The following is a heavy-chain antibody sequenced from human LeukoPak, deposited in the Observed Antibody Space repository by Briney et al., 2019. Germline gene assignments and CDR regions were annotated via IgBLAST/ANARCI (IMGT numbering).Heavy chain of an antibody. Sequence: PSETLSLTCAVYGGSFSGYYWSWIRQPPGKGLERIGEINHSGSTNYNPSLKSRVTISVDMSKNQFSLKLSSVTAADTAVYYCARYIVVVPAAMRPNWFDPWGQGTLVTVSS. CDR2: INHSGST. D-gene: IGHD2-2*01. J-gene: IGHJ5*02. V-gene: IGHV4-34*01. CDR3: ARYIVVVPAAMRPNWFDP. CDR1: GGSFSGYY.